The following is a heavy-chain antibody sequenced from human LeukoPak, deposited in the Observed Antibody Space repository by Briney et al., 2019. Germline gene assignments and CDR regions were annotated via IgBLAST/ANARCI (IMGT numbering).Heavy chain of an antibody. J-gene: IGHJ5*02. Sequence: GASVKVSCKASGYTFTSYDINWVRQATGQGLEWMGWMNPNSGNTGYAQKFQGRVTITRNTSISTAYMELSSLRSEDTAVYYCARQVSSIAARRVGFDPWGQGTLVTVSS. CDR3: ARQVSSIAARRVGFDP. CDR1: GYTFTSYD. D-gene: IGHD6-6*01. V-gene: IGHV1-8*03. CDR2: MNPNSGNT.